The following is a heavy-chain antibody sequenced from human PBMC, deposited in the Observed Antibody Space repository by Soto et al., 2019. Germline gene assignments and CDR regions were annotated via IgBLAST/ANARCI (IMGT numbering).Heavy chain of an antibody. CDR2: IFYAGDT. V-gene: IGHV4-31*03. J-gene: IGHJ5*02. Sequence: LSLTCTVSGESIATGAFYWSWIRLQSGKGPEWIGSIFYAGDTYCNPSLKSRVEISLDGSQNQFSLNLRSVTAADTAVYYCAREGDYRTWFEPWGPGTLVTVSS. D-gene: IGHD4-17*01. CDR1: GESIATGAFY. CDR3: AREGDYRTWFEP.